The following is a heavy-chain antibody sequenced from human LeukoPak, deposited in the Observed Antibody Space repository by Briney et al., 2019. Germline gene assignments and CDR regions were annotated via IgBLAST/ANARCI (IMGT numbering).Heavy chain of an antibody. CDR2: ISDSGGNT. CDR3: AKELRSISATTGFDY. D-gene: IGHD1-20*01. V-gene: IGHV3-23*01. J-gene: IGHJ4*02. Sequence: PGGSLRLSCAASGFTFSSSAMSWVRQAPGKGLEWVSAISDSGGNTWYADSVKGRFTISRDNSKNTVYLQMNSLRAEDTAVYYCAKELRSISATTGFDYWGQGTLVTVSS. CDR1: GFTFSSSA.